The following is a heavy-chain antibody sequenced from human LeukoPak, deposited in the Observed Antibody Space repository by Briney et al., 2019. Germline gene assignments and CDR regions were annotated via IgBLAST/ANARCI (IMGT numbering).Heavy chain of an antibody. CDR1: GGSLSSYY. J-gene: IGHJ4*02. V-gene: IGHV4-59*01. CDR2: IYYSGST. Sequence: SETLSLTCTVSGGSLSSYYWSWIRQPPGKGLEWIGYIYYSGSTNYNPSLKSRVTISVDTSKNQFSLKLSSVTAADTAVYYCARGYSRSSNYFDYWGQGTLVTVSS. D-gene: IGHD6-6*01. CDR3: ARGYSRSSNYFDY.